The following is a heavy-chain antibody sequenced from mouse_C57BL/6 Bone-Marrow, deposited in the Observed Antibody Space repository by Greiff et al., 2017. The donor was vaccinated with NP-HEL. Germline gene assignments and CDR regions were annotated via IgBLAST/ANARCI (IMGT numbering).Heavy chain of an antibody. V-gene: IGHV5-16*01. Sequence: EVQLVESEGGLVQPGSSMKLSCTASGFTFSDYYMAWVRQVPEKGLEWVANINYDGSSTYYLDSLKSRFIISRDNAKNILYLQMSSLKSEDTATYYCARDRGGYYSYYFDYWGQGTTLTVSS. CDR1: GFTFSDYY. CDR2: INYDGSST. CDR3: ARDRGGYYSYYFDY. D-gene: IGHD2-3*01. J-gene: IGHJ2*01.